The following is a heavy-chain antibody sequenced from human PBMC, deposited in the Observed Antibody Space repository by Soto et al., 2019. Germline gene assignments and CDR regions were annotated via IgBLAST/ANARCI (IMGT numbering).Heavy chain of an antibody. CDR1: GGSISSGGYY. CDR2: IYYSGST. D-gene: IGHD3-9*01. Sequence: QVQLQESGPGLVKPSQTLSLTCTVSGGSISSGGYYWRWIRQHPGKGLEWIGYIYYSGSTYYNPYLKSRVTISVDTSKNQFSLKLSSVTAADTAVYYCARGNYDILTGYPIDYWGQGTLVTVSS. CDR3: ARGNYDILTGYPIDY. J-gene: IGHJ4*02. V-gene: IGHV4-31*03.